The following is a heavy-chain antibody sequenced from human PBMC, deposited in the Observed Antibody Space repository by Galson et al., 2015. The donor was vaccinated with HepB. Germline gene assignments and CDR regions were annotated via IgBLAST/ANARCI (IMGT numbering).Heavy chain of an antibody. CDR1: GFTLSKYP. J-gene: IGHJ3*02. V-gene: IGHV3-21*06. CDR3: ARDQGQYDFWSGYDGFDM. Sequence: SLRLSCAASGFTLSKYPMNWVRQAPGKGPEWVSTIGSTTNKKYYAKSVKGRFTISRDNRKNTLFLQMTSLRAEDTALYYCARDQGQYDFWSGYDGFDMWGQGTMVTVS. D-gene: IGHD3/OR15-3a*01. CDR2: IGSTTNKK.